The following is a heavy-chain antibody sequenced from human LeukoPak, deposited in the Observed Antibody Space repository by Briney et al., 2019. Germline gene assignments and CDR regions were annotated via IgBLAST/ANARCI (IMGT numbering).Heavy chain of an antibody. V-gene: IGHV4-59*01. CDR1: GGSLIPYY. CDR2: IYHSGTT. D-gene: IGHD1-26*01. CDR3: ARVDSGTYYMPFDY. Sequence: SETLSLTCIVSGGSLIPYYWSWIRQPPGKGLEWIGYIYHSGTTNYSPPLKGRATLSVDTSKNQISLRLTSVTAADTAVYYCARVDSGTYYMPFDYWGQGSLVTVSS. J-gene: IGHJ4*02.